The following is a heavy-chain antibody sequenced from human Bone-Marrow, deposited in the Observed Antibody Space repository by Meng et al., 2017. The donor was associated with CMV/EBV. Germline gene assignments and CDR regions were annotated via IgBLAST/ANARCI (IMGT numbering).Heavy chain of an antibody. D-gene: IGHD3-3*01. CDR3: ARLTYYDFWSGYYRGSGYYYYGMDF. CDR1: GGSVNSHKYY. J-gene: IGHJ6*02. Sequence: SETLSLTCTVSGGSVNSHKYYWSWIRQPPGKGLEWIAYMHYSGSTNYNSSLKSRVAISVDTSKNQFSLKLTSVTAADTAVYCCARLTYYDFWSGYYRGSGYYYYGMDFWGQGTTVTVSS. V-gene: IGHV4-61*01. CDR2: MHYSGST.